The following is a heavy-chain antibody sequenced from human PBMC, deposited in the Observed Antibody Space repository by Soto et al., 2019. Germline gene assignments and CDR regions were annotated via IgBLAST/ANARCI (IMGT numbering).Heavy chain of an antibody. CDR1: GFTFSSYA. CDR2: ISGSGGST. J-gene: IGHJ6*02. D-gene: IGHD6-6*01. V-gene: IGHV3-23*01. Sequence: GGSLRLSCAASGFTFSSYAMSWVRQAPGKGLEWVSAISGSGGSTYYADSVKGRFTISRDNSKNTLYLQMNSLRAEDTAVYYCANQGYSSSSYGMDVWGQGTTVTVSS. CDR3: ANQGYSSSSYGMDV.